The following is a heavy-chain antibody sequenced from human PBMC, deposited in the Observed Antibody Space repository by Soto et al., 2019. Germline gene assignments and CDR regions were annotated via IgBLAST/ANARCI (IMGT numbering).Heavy chain of an antibody. V-gene: IGHV3-21*01. CDR2: IRGFSPYT. J-gene: IGHJ6*02. D-gene: IGHD2-15*01. CDR1: GFTFRTYT. CDR3: ARDRGYDAHDYYYNAMDV. Sequence: GGSLRLSCISSGFTFRTYTMNWVRQAPGKGLGWVSGIRGFSPYTFYAESVKGRFTISRDNAKNSLYLQMNSLRAEDTVVYYCARDRGYDAHDYYYNAMDVWGQGTTVTVSS.